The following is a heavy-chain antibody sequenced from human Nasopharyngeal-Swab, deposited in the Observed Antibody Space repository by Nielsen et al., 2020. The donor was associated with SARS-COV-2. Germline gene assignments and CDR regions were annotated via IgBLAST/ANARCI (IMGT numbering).Heavy chain of an antibody. CDR3: ARAGPYYYDSSGYDVEY. CDR1: GFTFSSYS. CDR2: ISSSSSTI. V-gene: IGHV3-48*02. Sequence: GESLKISCAASGFTFSSYSMNWVRQAPGKGLEWVSYISSSSSTIYYADSVKGRFTISRDNAKNSLYLQMNSLRDEDTAVYYCARAGPYYYDSSGYDVEYWGQGTLVTVSS. D-gene: IGHD3-22*01. J-gene: IGHJ4*02.